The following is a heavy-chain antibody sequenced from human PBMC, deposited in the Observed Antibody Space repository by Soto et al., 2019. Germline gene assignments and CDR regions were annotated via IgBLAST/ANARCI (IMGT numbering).Heavy chain of an antibody. Sequence: EVQLVESGGGLVQPGGSLRLSCAVSGFTFSDHYMDWVRQAPGKGLEWVGRTRNKANGYTTEYAASVKGRFTTSRDDSKKTLYLQPDSLKTEDTAVDYCARACYGSGSYSLDYWGQGTLVTVSS. CDR2: TRNKANGYTT. V-gene: IGHV3-72*01. CDR3: ARACYGSGSYSLDY. CDR1: GFTFSDHY. J-gene: IGHJ4*02. D-gene: IGHD3-10*01.